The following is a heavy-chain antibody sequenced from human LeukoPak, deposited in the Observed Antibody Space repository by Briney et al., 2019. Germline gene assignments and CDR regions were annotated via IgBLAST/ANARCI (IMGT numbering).Heavy chain of an antibody. CDR1: GGSFSGYY. CDR3: ARYGFGKNYYYYYYMDV. J-gene: IGHJ6*03. D-gene: IGHD3-10*01. CDR2: INHSGST. V-gene: IGHV4-34*01. Sequence: NASETLSLTCAVYGGSFSGYYWGWIRQPPGKGLEWIGEINHSGSTNYNPSLKSRVTISVDTSKNQFSLKLSSVTAADTAVYYCARYGFGKNYYYYYYMDVWGKGTTVTVSS.